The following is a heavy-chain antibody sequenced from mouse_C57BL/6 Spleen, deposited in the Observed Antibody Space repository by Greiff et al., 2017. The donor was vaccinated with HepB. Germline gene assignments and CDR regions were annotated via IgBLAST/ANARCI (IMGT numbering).Heavy chain of an antibody. CDR3: AREFDYSYFDY. CDR2: IDPSSGGT. CDR1: GFTFTSYW. J-gene: IGHJ2*01. D-gene: IGHD2-4*01. Sequence: VQLQQPGAELVKPGASVKLSCKASGFTFTSYWMHWVKQRPGRGLEWIGRIDPSSGGTKYNEKFKSKATLTVDKTTSTAYMQLSSLTSEDTAVYYCAREFDYSYFDYWGQGTPLTVSS. V-gene: IGHV1-72*01.